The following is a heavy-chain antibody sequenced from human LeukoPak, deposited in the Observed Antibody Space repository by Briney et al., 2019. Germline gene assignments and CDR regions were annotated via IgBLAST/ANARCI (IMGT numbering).Heavy chain of an antibody. D-gene: IGHD1-26*01. J-gene: IGHJ4*02. Sequence: PGGSLRLSCAASGFTFSSYAMYWVRQAPGEGLEWVTVISYDGSNEIYADSVKGRFTVSRDNSKNTLYLQVTSLRTEDTAVYYCARGAGSGSYWWVDYWGQGTLVTVSS. CDR2: ISYDGSNE. CDR1: GFTFSSYA. V-gene: IGHV3-30-3*01. CDR3: ARGAGSGSYWWVDY.